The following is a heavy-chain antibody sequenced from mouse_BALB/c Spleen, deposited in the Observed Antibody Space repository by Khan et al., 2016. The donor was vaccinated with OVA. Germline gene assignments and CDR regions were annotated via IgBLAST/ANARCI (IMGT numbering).Heavy chain of an antibody. Sequence: QVQLKESGPGLVAPSQSLSITCTVSGFSLSRYSVHWVRQPPGKGLEWLGMIWGDGSTDYNSALKSRLSISKDNSKSQVFLKMNSLQTDDTAMYYCARAYYRYDGYYAMDYWGKGTSVTVSS. J-gene: IGHJ4*01. D-gene: IGHD2-14*01. CDR3: ARAYYRYDGYYAMDY. CDR2: IWGDGST. V-gene: IGHV2-6-4*01. CDR1: GFSLSRYS.